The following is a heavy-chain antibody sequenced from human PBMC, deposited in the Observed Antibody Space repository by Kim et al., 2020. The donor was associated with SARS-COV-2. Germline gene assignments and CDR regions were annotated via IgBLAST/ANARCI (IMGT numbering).Heavy chain of an antibody. CDR1: GDSISSGDYY. Sequence: SETLSLTCTVSGDSISSGDYYWSWIRQPPGKGLEWFGYIYYSGTTFHNPSLKSRVTVSLDTSKNQFSLRLSSVTAADTAVYYCAREYYGSGSYNYYYYYYMDVWGKGTTVTVSS. CDR2: IYYSGTT. J-gene: IGHJ6*03. V-gene: IGHV4-30-4*01. D-gene: IGHD3-10*01. CDR3: AREYYGSGSYNYYYYYYMDV.